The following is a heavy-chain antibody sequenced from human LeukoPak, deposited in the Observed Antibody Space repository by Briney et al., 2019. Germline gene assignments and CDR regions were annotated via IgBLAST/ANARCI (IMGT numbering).Heavy chain of an antibody. Sequence: PGGSLRLSCAASGFTFSSCAMSWVRQAPGKGLEWVSGISGSGGHTYYADSVKGRFTISRDNSKNTLVLQMSSLRAEDTAVYYCAKDLIHDFWSGYYGYFDYWGQGAMVTVSS. CDR3: AKDLIHDFWSGYYGYFDY. CDR2: ISGSGGHT. V-gene: IGHV3-23*01. CDR1: GFTFSSCA. J-gene: IGHJ4*02. D-gene: IGHD3-3*01.